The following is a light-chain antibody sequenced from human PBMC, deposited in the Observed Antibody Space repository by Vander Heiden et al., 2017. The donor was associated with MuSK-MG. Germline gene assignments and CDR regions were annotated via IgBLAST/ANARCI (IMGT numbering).Light chain of an antibody. J-gene: IGKJ4*01. Sequence: AIRMTQSPSSFSASTGDRVTITCRASQGISSYLAWYQQKPGKAPKLLIYAASTLQSGVPSRFSGSGSGTDFTLTISCLQSEDFATYYCQQEYSYPITFGGGTKVEIK. V-gene: IGKV1-8*01. CDR1: QGISSY. CDR3: QQEYSYPIT. CDR2: AAS.